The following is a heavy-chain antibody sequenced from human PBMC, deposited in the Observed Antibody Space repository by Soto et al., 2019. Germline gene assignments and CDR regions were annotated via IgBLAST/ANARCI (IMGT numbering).Heavy chain of an antibody. Sequence: QVQLVQSGAEVKKPGPSVKVSCKSSGYTFTSYGISWVRQAPGQGLEWMGWISDYNGNTNYAQKLQGRVTMTTDTSPSTADMELRSLRADDTAVYYCARRRQLERRSWFAPWGQGTLVTVSS. CDR3: ARRRQLERRSWFAP. CDR1: GYTFTSYG. CDR2: ISDYNGNT. D-gene: IGHD1-1*01. J-gene: IGHJ5*02. V-gene: IGHV1-18*04.